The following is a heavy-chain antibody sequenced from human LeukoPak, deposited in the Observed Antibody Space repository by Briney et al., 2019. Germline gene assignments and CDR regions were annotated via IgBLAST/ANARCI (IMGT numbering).Heavy chain of an antibody. D-gene: IGHD6-13*01. V-gene: IGHV3-11*01. Sequence: GGSLRLSCAASGLTFSDYYMSWIRQAPGKGLEWVSYISSSGSTIYYADSVKGRFTISRDNAKNSLYLQMNSLRAEDTAVYYCARALTYSSSPPLRYWGQGTLVTVSS. CDR3: ARALTYSSSPPLRY. CDR1: GLTFSDYY. J-gene: IGHJ4*02. CDR2: ISSSGSTI.